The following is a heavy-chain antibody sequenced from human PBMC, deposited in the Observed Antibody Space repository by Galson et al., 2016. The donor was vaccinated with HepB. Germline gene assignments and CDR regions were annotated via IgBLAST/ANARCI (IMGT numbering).Heavy chain of an antibody. D-gene: IGHD3-16*02. Sequence: SLRLSCAASGFTSSDYYMNWIRQTPGKGLEWVSHIGGSGTYTNYADSVKGRFIISRDNAKNLLYLQMNSLRDEDTAVYYCARDYQARNWFDPWGQGTLVTVSS. J-gene: IGHJ5*02. CDR3: ARDYQARNWFDP. CDR1: GFTSSDYY. CDR2: IGGSGTYT. V-gene: IGHV3-11*06.